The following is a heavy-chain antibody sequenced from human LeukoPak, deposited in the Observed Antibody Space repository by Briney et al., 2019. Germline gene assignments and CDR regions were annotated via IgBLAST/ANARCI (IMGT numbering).Heavy chain of an antibody. D-gene: IGHD1-14*01. CDR2: LYSDGNT. CDR1: GFTVITKD. Sequence: GGSLRLSCAASGFTVITKDMTWVRQAPGKGLEWVSVLYSDGNTKYADSVQGRFTISRDNSKNTLYLEMNSLSPDDTAVYYCARGVEPLAANTLAYWGQGTLVTVPS. V-gene: IGHV3-53*01. CDR3: ARGVEPLAANTLAY. J-gene: IGHJ4*02.